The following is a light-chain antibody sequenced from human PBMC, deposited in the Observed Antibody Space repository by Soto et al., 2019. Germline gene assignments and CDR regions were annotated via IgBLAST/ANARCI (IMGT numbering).Light chain of an antibody. CDR1: QTISSW. CDR3: QQYDKSPPIT. J-gene: IGKJ5*01. CDR2: KAS. Sequence: DVQMTQSPSTLSGSVGDRVTITCRSSQTISSWLAWYQQKPGKAPKLLIYKASTLKSGVPSRFSGSGSGTDFTLTISRLEPEDFAVYLCQQYDKSPPITFGQGTRLEIK. V-gene: IGKV1-5*03.